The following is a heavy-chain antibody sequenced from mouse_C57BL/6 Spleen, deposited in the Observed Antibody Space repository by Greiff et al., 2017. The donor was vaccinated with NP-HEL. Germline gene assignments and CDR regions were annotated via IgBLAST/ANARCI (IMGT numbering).Heavy chain of an antibody. Sequence: EVQLQQSGPELVKPGASVKISCKASGYSFTGYYMNWVKQSPEKSLEWIGEINPSTGGTTYNQKFKAKATLTVDKSSSTAYMQLKSLTSEDSAVYYCARLGTTVVGFDYWGQGTTLTVSS. CDR2: INPSTGGT. CDR1: GYSFTGYY. J-gene: IGHJ2*01. CDR3: ARLGTTVVGFDY. D-gene: IGHD1-1*01. V-gene: IGHV1-42*01.